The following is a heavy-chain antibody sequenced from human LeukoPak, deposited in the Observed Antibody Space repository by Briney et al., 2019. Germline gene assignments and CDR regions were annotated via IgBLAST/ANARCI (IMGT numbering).Heavy chain of an antibody. CDR1: GFTFTNYA. J-gene: IGHJ6*02. V-gene: IGHV3-23*01. CDR3: AKVNSNYGYYGMDV. CDR2: ISGSGGST. D-gene: IGHD4-11*01. Sequence: PGGSLRLSCAASGFTFTNYAMSWVRRAPGKGLEWVSAISGSGGSTYYADSVKGRFTISRDNSKNTLYLQMNSLRAEDTAVYYCAKVNSNYGYYGMDVWGQGTTVTVSS.